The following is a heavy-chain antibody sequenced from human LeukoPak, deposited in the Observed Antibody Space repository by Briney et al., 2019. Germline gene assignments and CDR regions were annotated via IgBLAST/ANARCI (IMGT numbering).Heavy chain of an antibody. CDR1: GGSISSYY. J-gene: IGHJ4*02. CDR3: ACEYSSGWFYFDY. D-gene: IGHD6-19*01. Sequence: PSETLSLTCTVSGGSISSYYWSWIRQPPGKGLVWIGYIYYSGSTNYNPSLKSRVTISVDTSKNQFSLKLSSVTAADTAVYYCACEYSSGWFYFDYWGQGTLVTVSS. CDR2: IYYSGST. V-gene: IGHV4-59*12.